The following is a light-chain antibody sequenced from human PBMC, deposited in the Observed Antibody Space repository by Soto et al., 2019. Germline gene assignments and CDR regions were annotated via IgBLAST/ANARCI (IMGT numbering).Light chain of an antibody. CDR2: DVS. CDR3: SSYTSTYAVS. V-gene: IGLV2-14*01. J-gene: IGLJ2*01. CDR1: SSDVGAFNY. Sequence: QSALAQPASVSGSPGQSITISCTGTSSDVGAFNYVSWYQQHPGKVPKLMIYDVSNRPSGVSNRFSGSKSGNTASLTITGLQPEDEADSYCSSYTSTYAVSFGGGTKVTVL.